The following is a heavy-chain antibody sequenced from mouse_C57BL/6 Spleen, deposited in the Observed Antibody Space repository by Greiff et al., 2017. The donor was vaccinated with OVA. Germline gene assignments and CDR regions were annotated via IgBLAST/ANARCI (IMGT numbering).Heavy chain of an antibody. Sequence: LEESGPELVKPGASVKISCKASGYAFSSSWMNWVKQRPGKGLEWIGRIYPGDGDTNYNGKFKGKATLTADKSSSTAYMQLSSLTSEDSAVYFCARGGLLPFYAMDYWGQGTSVTVSS. D-gene: IGHD2-3*01. CDR2: IYPGDGDT. J-gene: IGHJ4*01. CDR3: ARGGLLPFYAMDY. V-gene: IGHV1-82*01. CDR1: GYAFSSSW.